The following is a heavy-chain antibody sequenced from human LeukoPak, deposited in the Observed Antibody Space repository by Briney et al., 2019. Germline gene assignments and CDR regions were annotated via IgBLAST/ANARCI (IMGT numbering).Heavy chain of an antibody. J-gene: IGHJ4*02. CDR2: ISGSGGNT. CDR3: AKLKLVEVYFDS. V-gene: IGHV3-23*01. CDR1: GFTVSTNY. Sequence: PGGSLRLSCAASGFTVSTNYLSWVRQAPGKGLEWVSSISGSGGNTYYADSVKGRFTISRDNSRNTLYLEMKSLSAEDTAVYYCAKLKLVEVYFDSWGQGTLVTVSS.